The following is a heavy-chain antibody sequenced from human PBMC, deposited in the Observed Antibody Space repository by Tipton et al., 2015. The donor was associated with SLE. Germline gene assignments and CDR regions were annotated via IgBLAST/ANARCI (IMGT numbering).Heavy chain of an antibody. CDR3: ARRGSSYGEGFDY. J-gene: IGHJ4*02. D-gene: IGHD2-2*01. CDR1: GESFNGYF. CDR2: IIHSGVT. V-gene: IGHV4-34*12. Sequence: AGLVKPSQTLSLTCAVYGESFNGYFWTWIRQPPGKGLEWIAEIIHSGVTNYNPSLRSRVTISVDMSKNQVSLRLNSMTAADTAVYYCARRGSSYGEGFDYWGQGTSVTVSS.